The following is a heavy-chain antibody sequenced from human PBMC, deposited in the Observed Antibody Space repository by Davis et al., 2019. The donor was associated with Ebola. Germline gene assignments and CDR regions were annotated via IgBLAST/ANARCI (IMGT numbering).Heavy chain of an antibody. J-gene: IGHJ5*02. Sequence: AASVKVSCKASGYTFTSYAMHWVRQAPGQRLEWMGWINVGSGNTNYAQKFQERVTITRDMSTSTAYMELSSLRSEDTAVYYCAADPFHNWFDPWGQGTLVTVSS. CDR2: INVGSGNT. CDR3: AADPFHNWFDP. V-gene: IGHV1-58*02. CDR1: GYTFTSYA.